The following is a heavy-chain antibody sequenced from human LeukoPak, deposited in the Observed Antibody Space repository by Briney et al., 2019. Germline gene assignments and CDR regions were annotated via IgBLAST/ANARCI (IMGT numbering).Heavy chain of an antibody. D-gene: IGHD5-18*01. J-gene: IGHJ4*02. CDR2: ISGSGGST. CDR3: AKKIQLWLNSPLGY. CDR1: GFTFSSYA. Sequence: PGGSLRLSCAASGFTFSSYAMSWVRQAPGKGLEWVSAISGSGGSTYYADSVKGRFTISRDNSKNTLYLQMNSLRAEDTAVYYCAKKIQLWLNSPLGYWGQGTLVTVSS. V-gene: IGHV3-23*01.